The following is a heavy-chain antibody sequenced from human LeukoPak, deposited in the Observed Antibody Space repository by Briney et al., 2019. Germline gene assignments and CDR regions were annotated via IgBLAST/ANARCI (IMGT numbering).Heavy chain of an antibody. Sequence: GGSLRLSCAASGFTVSSNYMSWVRQAPGKGLEWVSAISGSGGSTYYADSVKGRFTISRDNSKNTLYLQMNSLRAEDTAVYYCATRGTTATKYIEHWGQGTLVTVSS. CDR3: ATRGTTATKYIEH. CDR1: GFTVSSNY. CDR2: ISGSGGST. V-gene: IGHV3-23*01. D-gene: IGHD1-1*01. J-gene: IGHJ4*02.